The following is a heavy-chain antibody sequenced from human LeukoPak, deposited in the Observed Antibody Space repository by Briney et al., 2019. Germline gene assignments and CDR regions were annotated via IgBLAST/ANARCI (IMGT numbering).Heavy chain of an antibody. D-gene: IGHD4-17*01. V-gene: IGHV4-59*08. CDR3: ARHRLIYDYGYYVPPNFDY. J-gene: IGHJ4*02. CDR1: GGSISSYY. Sequence: SETLSLTCTVSGGSISSYYWSWIRQPPGKGLEWIGYIYYSGSTNYNPSLKSRVTISVDTSKNQFSLKLSSVTAADTAVYYCARHRLIYDYGYYVPPNFDYWGQGTLVTVSS. CDR2: IYYSGST.